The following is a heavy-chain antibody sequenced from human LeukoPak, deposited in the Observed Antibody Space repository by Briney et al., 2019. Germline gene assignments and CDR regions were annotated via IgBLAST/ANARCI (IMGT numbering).Heavy chain of an antibody. CDR1: GFAFSDYY. J-gene: IGHJ4*02. Sequence: GGSLRLSCAASGFAFSDYYMSWIRQAPGKGLEWVSYISSSGSTIYYADSVKGRFTISRDNAKNSLYLQMNSLRAEDTAVYYCARDISGYGTPYYFDYWGQGTLVTVSS. D-gene: IGHD5-12*01. V-gene: IGHV3-11*01. CDR2: ISSSGSTI. CDR3: ARDISGYGTPYYFDY.